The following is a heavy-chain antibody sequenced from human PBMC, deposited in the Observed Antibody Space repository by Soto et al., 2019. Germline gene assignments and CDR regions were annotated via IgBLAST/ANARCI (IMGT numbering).Heavy chain of an antibody. D-gene: IGHD3-10*01. J-gene: IGHJ4*02. V-gene: IGHV4-59*01. CDR3: ARLHTEMVPRGVRHQYYFDY. Sequence: SETLSLTCTVSGGFISPYYWSWIRQPPGKGLDWIGYIHYTGKTSYNPSLKSRVTISVDTSQSQFSLKLSSVTAADTAVYYCARLHTEMVPRGVRHQYYFDYWGQGSLVTGSS. CDR2: IHYTGKT. CDR1: GGFISPYY.